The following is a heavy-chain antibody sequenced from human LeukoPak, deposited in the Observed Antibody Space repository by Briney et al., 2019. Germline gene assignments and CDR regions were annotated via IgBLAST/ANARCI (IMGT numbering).Heavy chain of an antibody. CDR1: GGSIGGYI. J-gene: IGHJ4*02. CDR2: IRSKAYGETT. CDR3: SRELRRASSAEFGSAYYVSPTFEY. Sequence: PGRSLRLTCTASGGSIGGYIRSWIRQAPGKGLECVGFIRSKAYGETTEYAESVKDRFTISRDDSKSIDYLQINSLKTEDTAGYYFSRELRRASSAEFGSAYYVSPTFEYWGQETLVTVSS. D-gene: IGHD3-3*01. V-gene: IGHV3-49*03.